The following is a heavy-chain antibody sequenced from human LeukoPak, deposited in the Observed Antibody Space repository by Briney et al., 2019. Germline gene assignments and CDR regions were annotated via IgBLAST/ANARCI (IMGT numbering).Heavy chain of an antibody. Sequence: PGGSLRLSCAASGFTFSSYAMSWVRQAPGKGLEWVGFIRSKAYGGTTEYAASVKGRFTISRDDSKSIAYLQMNSLKTEDTAVYYCTRVVVVVAANPTLLRAFDIWGQGTMVTVSS. CDR2: IRSKAYGGTT. J-gene: IGHJ3*02. D-gene: IGHD2-15*01. CDR1: GFTFSSYA. CDR3: TRVVVVVAANPTLLRAFDI. V-gene: IGHV3-49*04.